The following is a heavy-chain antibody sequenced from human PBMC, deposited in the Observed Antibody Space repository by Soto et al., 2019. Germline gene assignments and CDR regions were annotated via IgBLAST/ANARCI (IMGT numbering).Heavy chain of an antibody. J-gene: IGHJ3*01. CDR2: ISYSGST. D-gene: IGHD2-8*01. V-gene: IGHV4-31*03. CDR1: AGSCSTINYY. Sequence: QVQLQESGPGLVRPSQTLSLTCTVSAGSCSTINYYWSWIRQHPEKGLEWIGYISYSGSTFYHSSLKSRVTISLDTSKKQFSLTLTSVTAADTAVYYCARSAQWDGFDPWGQGTMVTVSS. CDR3: ARSAQWDGFDP.